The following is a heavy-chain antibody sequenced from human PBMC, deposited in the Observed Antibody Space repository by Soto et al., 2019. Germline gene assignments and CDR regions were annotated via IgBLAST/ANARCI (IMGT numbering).Heavy chain of an antibody. CDR3: AKEDSNSLGMDA. CDR2: ISGSGGNT. D-gene: IGHD6-6*01. V-gene: IGHV3-23*01. J-gene: IGHJ6*02. CDR1: GFTFSSYA. Sequence: EVQLLESGGGLVQPGGSLRLSCAASGFTFSSYAMSWVRQAPGKGLQWVSSISGSGGNTYYTDSVKGRFAISRDDSENTLYLQMSSLRAEDTAVYYCAKEDSNSLGMDAWGQGTTVTVSS.